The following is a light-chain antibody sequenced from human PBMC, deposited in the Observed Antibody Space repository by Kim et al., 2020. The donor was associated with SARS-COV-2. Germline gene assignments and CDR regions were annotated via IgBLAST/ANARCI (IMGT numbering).Light chain of an antibody. CDR1: QSVSRD. V-gene: IGKV3-15*01. CDR2: AAS. Sequence: SLSPGERVTLSCRASQSVSRDLAWYQQRPGQVPRLLIYAASTRVSGIPARFSGSGSGTEFTLTINSLQSEDFAVYYCQQYNYWWTFGQGTKVEIK. CDR3: QQYNYWWT. J-gene: IGKJ1*01.